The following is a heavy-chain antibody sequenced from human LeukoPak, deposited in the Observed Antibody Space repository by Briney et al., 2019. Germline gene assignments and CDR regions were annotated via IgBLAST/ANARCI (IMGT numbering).Heavy chain of an antibody. Sequence: PGGPLRLSCAASGFTFSSYNMIWVRQPPGKGLEWVSYITNGVSTIYHADSVKGRFTISRDNARNSLYLQMNSLRAEDTAVYYCARVALSSGSQENYFDYWGQGTLVTVSS. J-gene: IGHJ4*02. CDR3: ARVALSSGSQENYFDY. CDR2: ITNGVSTI. D-gene: IGHD1-26*01. V-gene: IGHV3-48*01. CDR1: GFTFSSYN.